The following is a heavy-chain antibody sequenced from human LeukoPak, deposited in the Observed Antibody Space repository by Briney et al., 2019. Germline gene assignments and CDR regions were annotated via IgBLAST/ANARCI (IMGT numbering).Heavy chain of an antibody. D-gene: IGHD2-2*03. V-gene: IGHV4-34*01. CDR3: ARGQTLDIVVVPAAIWFDP. CDR2: INHSGST. CDR1: GGPFSGYY. J-gene: IGHJ5*02. Sequence: PSETLSLTCAVYGGPFSGYYWSWIRQPPGKGLEWIGEINHSGSTDYNPSLKSRVTISVDTSKNQFSLKLSSVTAADTAVYYCARGQTLDIVVVPAAIWFDPWGQGTLVTVSS.